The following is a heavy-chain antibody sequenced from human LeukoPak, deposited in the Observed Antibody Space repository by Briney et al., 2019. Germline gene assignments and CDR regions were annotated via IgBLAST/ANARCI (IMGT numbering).Heavy chain of an antibody. J-gene: IGHJ3*02. CDR1: GYTFSSYE. D-gene: IGHD4-17*01. CDR2: ISSSGSTI. V-gene: IGHV3-48*03. CDR3: ARLRYGRGAFDI. Sequence: GGSLRLSCAASGYTFSSYEMNWVRQAPGKGLEWVSYISSSGSTIYYADSVKGRFTISRDNAKNSLYLQMNSLRAEDTAVYYCARLRYGRGAFDIWGQGTMVTVSS.